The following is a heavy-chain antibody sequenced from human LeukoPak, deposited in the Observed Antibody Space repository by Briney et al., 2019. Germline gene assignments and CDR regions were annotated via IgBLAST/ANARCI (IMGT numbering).Heavy chain of an antibody. Sequence: SETLPLTCTVSGGSISSDSYYWAWIRQPPGKGLEWIASIYYSGSTYYNPSLKSRVTISVDTSRNQFSLKLSSVTAADTAVYYCASLAVAGLSEGYWGQGTLVIVSS. CDR3: ASLAVAGLSEGY. CDR1: GGSISSDSYY. D-gene: IGHD6-19*01. J-gene: IGHJ4*02. V-gene: IGHV4-39*01. CDR2: IYYSGST.